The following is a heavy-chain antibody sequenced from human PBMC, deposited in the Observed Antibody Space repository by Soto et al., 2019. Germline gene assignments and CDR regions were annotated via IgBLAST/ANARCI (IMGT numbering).Heavy chain of an antibody. J-gene: IGHJ4*02. V-gene: IGHV3-48*01. CDR1: GFTFSSYN. CDR2: ISSSGSTI. Sequence: GGSLRLSCAASGFTFSSYNMNWVRQAPGKGLEWVSYISSSGSTIYYADSVKGRFTISRDNAKNSLYLQMNSLRAEDTAVYYCARVAYYYDSSGYFYWGQGTLXTVSS. D-gene: IGHD3-22*01. CDR3: ARVAYYYDSSGYFY.